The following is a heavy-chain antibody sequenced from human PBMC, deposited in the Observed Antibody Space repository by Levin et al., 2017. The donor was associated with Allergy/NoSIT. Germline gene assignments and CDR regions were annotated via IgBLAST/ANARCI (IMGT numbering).Heavy chain of an antibody. CDR1: GYTFKNYG. CDR2: ISGYNGNT. CDR3: ARDGVYDFRSPHYWGYFDL. V-gene: IGHV1-18*01. Sequence: GASVKVSCKASGYTFKNYGVSWVRQFPGQGPEWMGWISGYNGNTNYPQKLQGRVTLTIDTSTTTVFMELRGLTSDDTAVYYCARDGVYDFRSPHYWGYFDLWGQGTLVTVSS. J-gene: IGHJ5*02. D-gene: IGHD3/OR15-3a*01.